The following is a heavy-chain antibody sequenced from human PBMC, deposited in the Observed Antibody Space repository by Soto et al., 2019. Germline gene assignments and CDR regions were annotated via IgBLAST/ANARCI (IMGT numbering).Heavy chain of an antibody. Sequence: EVRLAESGGGLVQPGGSLRLSCEVSGFTVTSDYMAWVRQAPEKGPERVAFIYTGDNTFYPDSVKGRVTISRDSSKNTVYLQMNSLRVEDTAVYYCARDHHGSLDYWGQGTLVTVSS. CDR1: GFTVTSDY. CDR3: ARDHHGSLDY. D-gene: IGHD6-25*01. V-gene: IGHV3-66*01. CDR2: IYTGDNT. J-gene: IGHJ4*02.